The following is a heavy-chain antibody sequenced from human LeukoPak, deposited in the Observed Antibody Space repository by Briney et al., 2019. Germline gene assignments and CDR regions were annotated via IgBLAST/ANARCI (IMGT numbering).Heavy chain of an antibody. J-gene: IGHJ4*02. CDR1: GFTSSNYG. CDR3: AKRDRMYTSGSYYFDY. D-gene: IGHD6-19*01. CDR2: IRYDGSTK. Sequence: GGSLRLSCAASGFTSSNYGMHWVRQAPGKGLEWVTFIRYDGSTKYNADPMKGRSTISRANSKNTLYLQMNSLRAEDTAVYYCAKRDRMYTSGSYYFDYWGQGTLVTVSS. V-gene: IGHV3-30*02.